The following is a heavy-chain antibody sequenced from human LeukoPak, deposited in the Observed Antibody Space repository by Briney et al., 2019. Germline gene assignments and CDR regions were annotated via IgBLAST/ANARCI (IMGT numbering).Heavy chain of an antibody. CDR1: GGSFSGYY. V-gene: IGHV4-34*01. CDR2: INHSGST. Sequence: SETLSLTCAVYGGSFSGYYWSWIRQPPGKGLEWIGEINHSGSTNYSPSLKSRVTISVDTSKNQFSLELSSVTAADTAVYYCARAPRVAATGTLGYWGQGTLVTVSS. D-gene: IGHD2-15*01. J-gene: IGHJ4*02. CDR3: ARAPRVAATGTLGY.